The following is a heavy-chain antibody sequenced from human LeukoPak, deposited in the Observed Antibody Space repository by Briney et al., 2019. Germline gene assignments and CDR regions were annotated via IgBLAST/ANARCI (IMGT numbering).Heavy chain of an antibody. CDR2: IYHSGST. CDR1: GGSISSGGYS. J-gene: IGHJ5*02. V-gene: IGHV4-30-2*01. D-gene: IGHD4-17*01. Sequence: PSQTLSLTCAVSGGSISSGGYSWSWIRQPPGKGLEWIGYIYHSGSTYYNPSLKSRVTISVDRSKNRFSLKLSSVTAADTAVYYCARMDYGDYEGWFDPWGQGTLVTVSS. CDR3: ARMDYGDYEGWFDP.